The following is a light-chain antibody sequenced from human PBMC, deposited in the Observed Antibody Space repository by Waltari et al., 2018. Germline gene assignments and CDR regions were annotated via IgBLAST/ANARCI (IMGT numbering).Light chain of an antibody. CDR2: DVT. CDR3: CSYAGSHTKWV. Sequence: QSALTQPRSVSGSPGQSVTISCTGISSAVSDFNFVSWYQHHPGTAPKLLIYDVTKLPSGVPDRLSGSKSGNTASLTISGLQAEDEADYYCCSYAGSHTKWVFGGGTKLTVL. J-gene: IGLJ3*02. V-gene: IGLV2-11*01. CDR1: SSAVSDFNF.